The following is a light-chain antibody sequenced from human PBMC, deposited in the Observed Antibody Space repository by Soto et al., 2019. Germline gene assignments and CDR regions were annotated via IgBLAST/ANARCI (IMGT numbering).Light chain of an antibody. J-gene: IGKJ1*01. CDR1: QSVSSK. CDR3: QQYGSSPWT. V-gene: IGKV3D-20*01. Sequence: EIVLTQSPDTLSLSPGERATLSCRASQSVSSKLAWYQQKPGLAPRLLIYDASSRATGIPDRFSGSGSGTDFTLTISRLEPEDFAVYYCQQYGSSPWTFGQGTKVDNK. CDR2: DAS.